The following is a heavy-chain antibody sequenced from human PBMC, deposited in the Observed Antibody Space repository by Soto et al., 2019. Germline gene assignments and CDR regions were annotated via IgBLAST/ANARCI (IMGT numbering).Heavy chain of an antibody. J-gene: IGHJ3*01. CDR2: ISRDGSDK. CDR1: EFTFSSYA. Sequence: QEQLVESGGGVVQPGRSLRLSCSASEFTFSSYAFHWVRQAPGKGLEWVAVISRDGSDKYYADSVKGRFTISRDNFRDTLYLQMDSLKSDDTAVYYCARAFMSPGSPENGFAGWGQGTMVTVSS. CDR3: ARAFMSPGSPENGFAG. V-gene: IGHV3-30-3*01. D-gene: IGHD3-10*01.